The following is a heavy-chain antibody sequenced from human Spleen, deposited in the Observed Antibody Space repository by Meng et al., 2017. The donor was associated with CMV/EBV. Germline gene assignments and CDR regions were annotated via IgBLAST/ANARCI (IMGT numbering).Heavy chain of an antibody. CDR3: AREVLYNWLDP. CDR1: GFTFSSYE. Sequence: GGSLRLSCAASGFTFSSYEMNWVRQAPGKGLEWVSYITASGNTIYYADSVKGRFTISRDNATNSLFLQMNSLRADDTAVYYCAREVLYNWLDPWGQGTLVTVSS. J-gene: IGHJ5*02. D-gene: IGHD2/OR15-2a*01. V-gene: IGHV3-48*03. CDR2: ITASGNTI.